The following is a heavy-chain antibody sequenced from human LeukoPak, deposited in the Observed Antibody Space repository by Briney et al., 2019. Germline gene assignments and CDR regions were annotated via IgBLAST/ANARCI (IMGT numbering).Heavy chain of an antibody. J-gene: IGHJ4*02. CDR3: AKGGTAREYYFDY. CDR1: GYTFTGYY. Sequence: GASVKVSCKASGYTFTGYYMHWVRQAPGQGLERMGRINPNSGGTNYAQKFQGRVTMTRDTSISTAYMELSRLRSDDTAVYYCAKGGTAREYYFDYWGQGTLVTVSS. V-gene: IGHV1-2*06. CDR2: INPNSGGT. D-gene: IGHD6-6*01.